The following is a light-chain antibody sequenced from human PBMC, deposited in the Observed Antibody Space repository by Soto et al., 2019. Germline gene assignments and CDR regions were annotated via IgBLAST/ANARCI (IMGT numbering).Light chain of an antibody. CDR3: QQYINWPFT. V-gene: IGKV3-15*01. CDR1: QSVSSN. J-gene: IGKJ3*01. Sequence: EIVMTQSPATLSVSPGERATLSCRASQSVSSNLAWYQQKPGQAPRLLIYGASIRATGIPARFSGSGSGTEFTLTISSLQSGDFAVYYCQQYINWPFTFGPGTKVDIK. CDR2: GAS.